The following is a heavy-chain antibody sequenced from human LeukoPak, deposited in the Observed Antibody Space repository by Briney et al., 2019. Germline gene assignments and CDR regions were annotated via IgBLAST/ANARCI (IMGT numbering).Heavy chain of an antibody. CDR3: ARRSGPYGSSWFDY. CDR1: GGSISSSSYY. V-gene: IGHV4-39*01. D-gene: IGHD6-13*01. J-gene: IGHJ4*02. Sequence: SETLSLTCTVSGGSISSSSYYWGWIRQPPGKGLEWIGSIYYSGHTYYNPSLKSRITISVDTSKNQFSLKLSSVTAADTAVYYCARRSGPYGSSWFDYWGQGTLVTVSS. CDR2: IYYSGHT.